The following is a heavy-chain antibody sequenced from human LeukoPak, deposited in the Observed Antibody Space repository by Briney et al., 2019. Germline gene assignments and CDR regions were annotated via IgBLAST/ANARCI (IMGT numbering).Heavy chain of an antibody. CDR2: ISGSGGSGGST. CDR1: GFTFSNYA. J-gene: IGHJ4*02. D-gene: IGHD6-13*01. CDR3: AKDSVEQQLARDFDY. Sequence: GGSLRLSCAASGFTFSNYAMSWVRQAPGKGLEWVSSISGSGGSGGSTYYADSVKGRFTISRDNSKNTLYLQMNSLRAEDTAVYYCAKDSVEQQLARDFDYWGQGTLVTVSS. V-gene: IGHV3-23*01.